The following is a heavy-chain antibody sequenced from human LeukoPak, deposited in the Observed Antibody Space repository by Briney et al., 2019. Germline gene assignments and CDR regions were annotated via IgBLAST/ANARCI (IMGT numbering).Heavy chain of an antibody. CDR1: GGSISSYY. V-gene: IGHV4-59*01. J-gene: IGHJ5*02. Sequence: SETLSLTCTVSGGSISSYYWSWIRQSPGKGLECIGYIHYTGSTDYNPSLKGRATISVDTSKNQFSLKLSSVTAADTAVYYCARDSGDSSGSPLTWGQGTLVTVSS. CDR3: ARDSGDSSGSPLT. D-gene: IGHD3-22*01. CDR2: IHYTGST.